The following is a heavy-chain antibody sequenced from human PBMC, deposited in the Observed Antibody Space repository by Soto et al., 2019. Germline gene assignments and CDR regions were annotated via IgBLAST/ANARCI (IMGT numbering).Heavy chain of an antibody. D-gene: IGHD3-10*01. CDR2: IDSSGESA. J-gene: IGHJ4*02. CDR3: AKAPWLYGSGSYYTPDY. CDR1: VFTFSSYA. V-gene: IGHV3-23*05. Sequence: WGSLRLSCTASVFTFSSYAMTWVRPAPGKGLEWVSAIDSSGESAFYADSVKGRLTISRDNSKNMLYLQMNSLRAEDTAIYYCAKAPWLYGSGSYYTPDYWGQGTMVTVSS.